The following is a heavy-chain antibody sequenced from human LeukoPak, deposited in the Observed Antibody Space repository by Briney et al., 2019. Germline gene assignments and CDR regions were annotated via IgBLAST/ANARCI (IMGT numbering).Heavy chain of an antibody. CDR3: GKDIRYYDTTGGNDY. CDR1: GFTFDDYA. CDR2: SSWNSGSI. D-gene: IGHD3-22*01. J-gene: IGHJ4*02. Sequence: GGSLRLSCAASGFTFDDYAMHWVRQAPGKGLEWVSGSSWNSGSIDYADSVKGRFTISRDNAKKSLYLQMNSLRAEDTALYYCGKDIRYYDTTGGNDYWGQGTLVTVSS. V-gene: IGHV3-9*01.